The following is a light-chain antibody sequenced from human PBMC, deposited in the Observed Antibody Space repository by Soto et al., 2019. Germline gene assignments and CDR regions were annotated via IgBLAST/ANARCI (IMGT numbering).Light chain of an antibody. V-gene: IGKV1-5*03. J-gene: IGKJ1*01. CDR2: KTS. CDR1: QNINSW. Sequence: DIQMTQSPSTVSASVGDSVNISRRASQNINSWLAWFQQKPGKAPSLLIYKTSILHTGVPSRFRGTGSETEFSLTISSLQPDDFATYYCQQYNGAGTFGQGTKVEIK. CDR3: QQYNGAGT.